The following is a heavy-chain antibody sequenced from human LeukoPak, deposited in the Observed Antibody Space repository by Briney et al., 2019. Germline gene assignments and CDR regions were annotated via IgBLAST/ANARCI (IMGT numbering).Heavy chain of an antibody. CDR1: GFTFSSYG. J-gene: IGHJ3*02. Sequence: QPGGSLRLSCAASGFTFSSYGMHWVRQAPGKGLEWVAVISYDGSNKYYADSVKGRFTTSRDNSKNTLYLQMNSLRAEDTAVYYCAKGERTRFWSGIDAFDIWGQGTMVTVSS. D-gene: IGHD3-3*01. CDR3: AKGERTRFWSGIDAFDI. V-gene: IGHV3-30*18. CDR2: ISYDGSNK.